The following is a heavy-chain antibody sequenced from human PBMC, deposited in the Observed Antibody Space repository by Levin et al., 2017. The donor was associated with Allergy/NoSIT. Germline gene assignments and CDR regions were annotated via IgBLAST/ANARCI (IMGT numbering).Heavy chain of an antibody. CDR1: GFTFSGSP. CDR2: INNKANSYAT. J-gene: IGHJ4*02. Sequence: GGSLRLSCAASGFTFSGSPIHWVRQASGKGLEWVGRINNKANSYATEYAASVNGRFTISRDDSKNTASLQMNSLKTEDTAVYFCARLSEGYCSYGVCHFFDYWGQGTLVTVSS. D-gene: IGHD2-8*01. V-gene: IGHV3-73*01. CDR3: ARLSEGYCSYGVCHFFDY.